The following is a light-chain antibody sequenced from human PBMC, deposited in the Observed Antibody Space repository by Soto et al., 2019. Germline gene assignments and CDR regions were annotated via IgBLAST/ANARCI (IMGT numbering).Light chain of an antibody. CDR2: AAS. J-gene: IGKJ1*01. V-gene: IGKV1-5*01. CDR3: QQYNSYAWT. CDR1: QSISSY. Sequence: DIRMTQCPSSLSASVGDRVTITCGASQSISSYLNWYQQKPGKAPKLLIYAASSLESGVPSRLRGSGYGTELTLTISSLQHDDFATYYCQQYNSYAWTFGHGTKVDIK.